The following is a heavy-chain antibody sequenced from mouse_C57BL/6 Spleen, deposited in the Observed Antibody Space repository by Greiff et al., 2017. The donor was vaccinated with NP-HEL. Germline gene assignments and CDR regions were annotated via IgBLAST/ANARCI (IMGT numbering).Heavy chain of an antibody. CDR3: ARSPYDGDYFDY. Sequence: EVHLVESGGGLVQPGGSLSLSCAASGFTFTDYYMSWVRQPPGKALEWMGFIRNKANGYTTESSASVKGRFTISRDNSQSILYLQMNALRAEDSATYYCARSPYDGDYFDYWGQGTTLTVSS. V-gene: IGHV7-3*01. CDR2: IRNKANGYTT. CDR1: GFTFTDYY. J-gene: IGHJ2*01. D-gene: IGHD2-12*01.